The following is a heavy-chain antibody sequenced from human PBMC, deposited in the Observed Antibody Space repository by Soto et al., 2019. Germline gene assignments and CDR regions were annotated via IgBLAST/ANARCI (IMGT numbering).Heavy chain of an antibody. D-gene: IGHD1-26*01. CDR3: ARDQGGSYYY. V-gene: IGHV1-18*01. CDR1: GYTFPSYG. CDR2: ISAYNGNT. Sequence: ASVQGSCKASGYTFPSYGISWVRQAPGQGLEWMGWISAYNGNTNYAQKLQGRVTMNTDTSTSTIYMELRSLRSDDTAVYYCARDQGGSYYYWGQGTLVTVSS. J-gene: IGHJ4*02.